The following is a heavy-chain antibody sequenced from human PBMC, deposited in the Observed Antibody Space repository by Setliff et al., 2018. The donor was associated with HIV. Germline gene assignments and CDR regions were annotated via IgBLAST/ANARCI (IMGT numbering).Heavy chain of an antibody. V-gene: IGHV4-59*01. CDR2: VDDTGST. Sequence: SETLSLTCNVSGGSISSYYWNWIRQSPGKGLELIGYVDDTGSTDYNPSLTSRVTISVDMSKNQFSLKVISVSAADTAVYYCARGEKPFVFRYSDPHTGYYFYMDVWGRGTTVTVSS. J-gene: IGHJ6*03. CDR1: GGSISSYY. D-gene: IGHD3-9*01. CDR3: ARGEKPFVFRYSDPHTGYYFYMDV.